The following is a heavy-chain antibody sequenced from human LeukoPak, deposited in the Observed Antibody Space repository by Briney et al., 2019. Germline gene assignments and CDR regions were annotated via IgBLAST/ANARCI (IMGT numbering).Heavy chain of an antibody. V-gene: IGHV4-39*01. CDR2: IYYSGST. CDR1: GGSVSSGSYY. D-gene: IGHD4-11*01. Sequence: KNSETLSLTCTVSGGSVSSGSYYWSWIRQPPGKGLEWIGTIYYSGSTYYNPSLKSRVTISVDTSKNQFSLKLSSVTAADTAVYYCASRYDYSNYIDYWGQGTLVTVSS. J-gene: IGHJ4*02. CDR3: ASRYDYSNYIDY.